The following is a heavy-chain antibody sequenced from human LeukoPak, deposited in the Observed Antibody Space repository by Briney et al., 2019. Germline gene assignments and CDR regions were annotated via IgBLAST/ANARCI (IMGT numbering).Heavy chain of an antibody. V-gene: IGHV4-61*01. J-gene: IGHJ3*02. CDR2: IYYSGST. Sequence: SETLSLTCTVSGGSVSSGSHYWSRIWQPPGKGLEWIGYIYYSGSTNYNPSLKSRVTISVDTSKNQFSLKLSSVTAADTAEYYCARASIAARPNAFDIWGQGTMVTVSS. D-gene: IGHD6-6*01. CDR1: GGSVSSGSHY. CDR3: ARASIAARPNAFDI.